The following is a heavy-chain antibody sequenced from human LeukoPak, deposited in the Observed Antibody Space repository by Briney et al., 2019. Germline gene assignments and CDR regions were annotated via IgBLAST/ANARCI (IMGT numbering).Heavy chain of an antibody. V-gene: IGHV4-4*07. CDR3: ARDQTYSGSGIYTYFDY. Sequence: SETLSLTCTVSGGSISSYYWSWIRQPAGKGLEWIGRIYTSGSTNYNPSLKSRVTMSVDTSKNQFSLKLSSVTAADTAVYYCARDQTYSGSGIYTYFDYWGQGILVTVSS. J-gene: IGHJ4*02. CDR1: GGSISSYY. CDR2: IYTSGST. D-gene: IGHD3-10*01.